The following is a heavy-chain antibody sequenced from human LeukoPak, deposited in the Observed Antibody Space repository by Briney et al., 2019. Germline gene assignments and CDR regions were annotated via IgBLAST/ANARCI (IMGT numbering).Heavy chain of an antibody. V-gene: IGHV3-53*04. CDR2: IYSGGST. Sequence: GGSLRLSCAASGFTVSSNYMSWVRQAPGKGLERVSVIYSGGSTYYADSVKGRFTISRHNSKNTLYLQMNSLRAEDTAVYYCARGDNWNYDYWGQGTLVTVSS. J-gene: IGHJ4*02. D-gene: IGHD1-7*01. CDR1: GFTVSSNY. CDR3: ARGDNWNYDY.